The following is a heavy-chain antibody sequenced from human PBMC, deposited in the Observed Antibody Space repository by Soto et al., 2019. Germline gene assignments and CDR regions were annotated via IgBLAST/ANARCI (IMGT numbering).Heavy chain of an antibody. J-gene: IGHJ6*02. D-gene: IGHD1-26*01. V-gene: IGHV3-23*01. CDR3: AKDLGAAKSVYYGMDV. Sequence: VGSLRLSCAASGFTFSSYAMSWVRQAPVKALEWVSAISGSGGSTYYADSVKGRFTISRDNSKNTLYLQMNSLRAEDTAVYYCAKDLGAAKSVYYGMDVWGQGTTVTVSS. CDR2: ISGSGGST. CDR1: GFTFSSYA.